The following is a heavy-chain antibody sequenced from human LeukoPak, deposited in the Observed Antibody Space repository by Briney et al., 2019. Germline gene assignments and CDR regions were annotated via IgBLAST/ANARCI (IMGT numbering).Heavy chain of an antibody. CDR1: GFTFSSYA. CDR2: ISYDGSNK. D-gene: IGHD2-21*02. V-gene: IGHV3-30-3*01. CDR3: ASDCGGDCYSLGSYYYYGMDV. J-gene: IGHJ6*02. Sequence: GGSLRLSCAASGFTFSSYAMHWVRQAPGKGLEWVAVISYDGSNKYHADSVKGRFTISRDNSKNTLYLQMNSLRAEDTAVYYCASDCGGDCYSLGSYYYYGMDVWGQGTTVTVSS.